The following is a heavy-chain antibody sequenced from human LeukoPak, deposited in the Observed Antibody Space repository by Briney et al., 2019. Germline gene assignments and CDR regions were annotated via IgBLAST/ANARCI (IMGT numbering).Heavy chain of an antibody. D-gene: IGHD3-10*01. Sequence: SVWVSCKASGGTFSSYAISWVRQAPGQGLEWMGGIIPIFGTANYAQKFQGRVTITTDESTSTAYMELSSLRSEDTAVYYCARTQYYYGSGTINWFDPWGQGTLVTVSS. V-gene: IGHV1-69*05. CDR1: GGTFSSYA. CDR3: ARTQYYYGSGTINWFDP. J-gene: IGHJ5*02. CDR2: IIPIFGTA.